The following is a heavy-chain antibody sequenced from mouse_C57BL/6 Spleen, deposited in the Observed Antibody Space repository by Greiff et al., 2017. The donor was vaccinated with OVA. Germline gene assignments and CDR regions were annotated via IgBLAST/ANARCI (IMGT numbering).Heavy chain of an antibody. Sequence: EVKLVESGPELVKPGASVKISCKASGYSFTGYYMNWVKQSPEKSLEWIGEINPSTGGTTYNQKFKAKATLTVDKSSSTAYMQLKSLTSEDSAVYYCARAAQAIYYYAMDYWGQGTSVTVSS. J-gene: IGHJ4*01. CDR2: INPSTGGT. CDR1: GYSFTGYY. D-gene: IGHD3-2*02. V-gene: IGHV1-42*01. CDR3: ARAAQAIYYYAMDY.